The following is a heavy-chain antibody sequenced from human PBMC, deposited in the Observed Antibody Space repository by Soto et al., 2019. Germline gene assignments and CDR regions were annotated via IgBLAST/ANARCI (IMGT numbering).Heavy chain of an antibody. CDR2: INAGNGNT. J-gene: IGHJ6*02. CDR1: GYTFTSYA. Sequence: QVQLVQSGAEEKKPGASVKVSCKASGYTFTSYAMHWVRQAPGQRLEWMGWINAGNGNTKYSQKFQGRVTITRDTSAITASMELSSLRSEDTAVYYCASSATTADYYYGMDVWGQGTTVTVSS. V-gene: IGHV1-3*05. D-gene: IGHD1-26*01. CDR3: ASSATTADYYYGMDV.